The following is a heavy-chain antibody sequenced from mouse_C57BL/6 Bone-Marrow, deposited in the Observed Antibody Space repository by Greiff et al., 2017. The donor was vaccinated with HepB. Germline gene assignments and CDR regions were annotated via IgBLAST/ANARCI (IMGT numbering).Heavy chain of an antibody. CDR3: ANYYGSSYGGCAY. Sequence: QVQLQQSGAELARPGASVKLSCKASGYTFSSYGISWVKQRTGQGLEWIGEIYPRSGNTFYNEKFKGKAKLSAYTSSSTAYMELRSLASEDSAVYFCANYYGSSYGGCAYCGQGTLVTVSA. CDR2: IYPRSGNT. CDR1: GYTFSSYG. J-gene: IGHJ3*01. D-gene: IGHD1-1*01. V-gene: IGHV1-81*01.